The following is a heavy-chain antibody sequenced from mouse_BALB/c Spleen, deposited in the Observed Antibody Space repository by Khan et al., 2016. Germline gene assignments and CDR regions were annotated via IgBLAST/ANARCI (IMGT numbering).Heavy chain of an antibody. V-gene: IGHV3-8*02. CDR3: ARYDGYYFDY. CDR2: INYSGST. Sequence: EVQLQESGPSLVKPSQTLSLTCSVTGYSITSGYWNWIRKFPGNKLEYMGYINYSGSTYYNPSLKSRISITRATSKNPFYLQLNSVTTDDTATYYCARYDGYYFDYWGQGTTVTVSS. J-gene: IGHJ2*01. CDR1: GYSITSGY. D-gene: IGHD2-3*01.